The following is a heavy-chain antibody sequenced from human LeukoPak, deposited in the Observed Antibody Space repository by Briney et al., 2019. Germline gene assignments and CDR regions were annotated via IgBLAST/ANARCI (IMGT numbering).Heavy chain of an antibody. CDR2: INRNTGGT. CDR1: VYTFTGYY. J-gene: IGHJ4*02. Sequence: ASVKVSCKASVYTFTGYYIHWVRQAPGQGLEWMGWINRNTGGTDYAQKFQGRVTMTRDPSISTAYMELSRLRSDDTAMYYCAWNYSFDHWGQGTLVTVSS. CDR3: AWNYSFDH. D-gene: IGHD1-7*01. V-gene: IGHV1-2*02.